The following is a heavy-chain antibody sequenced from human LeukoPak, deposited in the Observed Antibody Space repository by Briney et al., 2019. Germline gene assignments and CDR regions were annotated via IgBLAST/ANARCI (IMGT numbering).Heavy chain of an antibody. CDR3: ARGGPIAPEDAFDI. V-gene: IGHV3-20*04. CDR1: GFTFDDYG. D-gene: IGHD6-25*01. CDR2: INWNGDSI. J-gene: IGHJ3*02. Sequence: RPGGSLRLSCAASGFTFDDYGMSWVRQAPGKGLEWVSGINWNGDSIGYADSVKGRFTISRDNAKNSLYLQMNSLRAEDTAVYYCARGGPIAPEDAFDIWGQGTMVTVSS.